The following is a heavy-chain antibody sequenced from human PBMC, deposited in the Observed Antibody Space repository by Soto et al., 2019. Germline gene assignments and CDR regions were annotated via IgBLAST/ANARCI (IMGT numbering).Heavy chain of an antibody. V-gene: IGHV4-31*03. CDR3: AKDRLAGGFDY. J-gene: IGHJ4*02. Sequence: SETLSLTCTVSGGSISSGGYYWSWIRQHPGKGLEWIGYIYYSGSTYYNPSLKSRVTISVDTSKNQFSLKLSSVTAADTAVYYCAKDRLAGGFDYWGQGTLVTVSS. CDR2: IYYSGST. CDR1: GGSISSGGYY. D-gene: IGHD3-16*01.